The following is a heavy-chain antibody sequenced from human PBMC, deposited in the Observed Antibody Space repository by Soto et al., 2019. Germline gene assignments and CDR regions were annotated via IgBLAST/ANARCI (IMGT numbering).Heavy chain of an antibody. Sequence: QVLLQESGPGLVKPSETLSLTCSVPGGSIRSYYWSWIRQPPGKRLEWIGYISYSGTTNYNPPLTRRLTISIDTTKNQFSLKLGSVTADDTAVYYCATGFNYYGAGTLKLDFWGQGTLVAVSS. D-gene: IGHD3-10*01. CDR3: ATGFNYYGAGTLKLDF. CDR1: GGSIRSYY. J-gene: IGHJ4*02. CDR2: ISYSGTT. V-gene: IGHV4-59*01.